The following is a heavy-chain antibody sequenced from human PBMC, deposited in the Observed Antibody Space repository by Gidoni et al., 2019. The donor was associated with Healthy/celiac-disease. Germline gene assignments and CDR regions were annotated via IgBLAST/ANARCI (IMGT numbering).Heavy chain of an antibody. Sequence: VPLVHSGAEVKKPGASVKASCKASGYTFTSYYMHWVRQAPGQGLEWMGIINPSGGSTNYAQKFQGRVTMTRDTTTSTVYMELSSLRSEDAAVYYCAGEARFTMVRGAITYWGQGTLVTVSS. J-gene: IGHJ4*02. CDR3: AGEARFTMVRGAITY. D-gene: IGHD3-10*01. CDR2: INPSGGST. V-gene: IGHV1-46*01. CDR1: GYTFTSYY.